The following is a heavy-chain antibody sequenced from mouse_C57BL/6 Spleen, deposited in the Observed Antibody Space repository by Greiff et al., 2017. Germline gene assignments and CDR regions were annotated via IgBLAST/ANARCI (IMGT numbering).Heavy chain of an antibody. CDR1: GYAFSSYW. CDR2: IYPGDGDT. J-gene: IGHJ2*01. Sequence: QVQLQQSGAELVKPGASVKISCKASGYAFSSYWMNWVKQRPGQGLEWIGQIYPGDGDTNYNGKFKGKATLTADKSSSTAYMQLSSLTSEDSAVYFCARGDVAYNFEYWGQGTTLTVSS. CDR3: ARGDVAYNFEY. V-gene: IGHV1-80*01.